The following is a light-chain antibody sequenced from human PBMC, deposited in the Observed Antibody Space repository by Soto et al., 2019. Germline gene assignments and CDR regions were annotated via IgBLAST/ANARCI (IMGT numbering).Light chain of an antibody. J-gene: IGKJ2*01. CDR3: LQHSTYPFS. V-gene: IGKV1-17*01. Sequence: DIQMTQSPSSLSASVGDRVTITCRASQAIGYDLGWYQHKPGKAPKRLIYAASTLQSGVPSRFSGNGSGPEFTLTISSLQPEDFATYFCLQHSTYPFSFGQGTKLEIK. CDR2: AAS. CDR1: QAIGYD.